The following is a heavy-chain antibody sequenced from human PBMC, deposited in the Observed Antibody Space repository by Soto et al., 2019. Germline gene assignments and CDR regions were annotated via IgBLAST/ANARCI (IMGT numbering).Heavy chain of an antibody. CDR3: ASTDCTIGVCYIIGGN. D-gene: IGHD2-8*01. CDR1: GGTFSSYA. CDR2: IIPIFGTA. Sequence: QVQLVQSGAEVKKPGSSVKVSCKASGGTFSSYAISWVRQAPGQGLEWMGGIIPIFGTANYAQKFQGRVTITADESTSTAYMDLSSLRSEDTAVYYCASTDCTIGVCYIIGGNWGQGTLVTVSS. V-gene: IGHV1-69*12. J-gene: IGHJ4*02.